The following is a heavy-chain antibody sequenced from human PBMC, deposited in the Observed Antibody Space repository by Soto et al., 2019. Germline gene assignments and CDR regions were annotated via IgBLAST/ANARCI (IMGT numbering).Heavy chain of an antibody. D-gene: IGHD7-27*01. CDR3: AKDWGGRLDF. CDR2: ISYDGSNK. J-gene: IGHJ4*02. V-gene: IGHV3-30*18. Sequence: GGVLRLSCAASGFTFSSYGMHWVRQAPGKGLEWVTIISYDGSNKNYGDSVKGRFTVSRDNPGNTLSLQMNSLRPEDTGIYYCAKDWGGRLDFWGQGAWVTVSS. CDR1: GFTFSSYG.